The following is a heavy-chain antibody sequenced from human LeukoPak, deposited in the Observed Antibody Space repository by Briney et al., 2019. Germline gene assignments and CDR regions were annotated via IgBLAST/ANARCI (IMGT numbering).Heavy chain of an antibody. Sequence: SETLSLTCAVYGGSFSGYYWSWIRPPPGKGLEWIGEINHSGSTNYNPSLKSRVTISVDTSKNQFSLKLSSVTAADTAVYYCARGLQWLQPNYYYYYMDVWGKGTTVTVSS. D-gene: IGHD5-24*01. CDR2: INHSGST. V-gene: IGHV4-34*01. CDR1: GGSFSGYY. CDR3: ARGLQWLQPNYYYYYMDV. J-gene: IGHJ6*03.